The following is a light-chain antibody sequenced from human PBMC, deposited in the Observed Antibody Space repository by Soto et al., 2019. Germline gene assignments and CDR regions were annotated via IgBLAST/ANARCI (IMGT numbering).Light chain of an antibody. V-gene: IGKV3D-20*02. J-gene: IGKJ4*01. CDR1: QTISSSF. CDR3: QQRSSWPPIT. CDR2: DAS. Sequence: DIVLTQSPGTLSLSPGERATLSCRTSQTISSSFLAWYQQTPGQAPRLLIYDASNRPTGIPARFTGSGSGTDFNLTISSLEPEDFAVYYCQQRSSWPPITFGGGTKVDIK.